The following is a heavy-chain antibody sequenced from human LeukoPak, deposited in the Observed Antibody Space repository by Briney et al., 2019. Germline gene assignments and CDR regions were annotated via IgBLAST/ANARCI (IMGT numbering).Heavy chain of an antibody. D-gene: IGHD3-22*01. J-gene: IGHJ4*02. V-gene: IGHV3-49*04. CDR1: GFTFGDYA. CDR2: IRSKAYGGTT. Sequence: GGSLRLSCSASGFTFGDYAMSWVRQAPGKGLTWVGFIRSKAYGGTTEYAASVKGRFTISRDDSKSIAYLQMNSLKTEDTAVYYCTRAPPGLFYYFDYWGQGTLVTVSS. CDR3: TRAPPGLFYYFDY.